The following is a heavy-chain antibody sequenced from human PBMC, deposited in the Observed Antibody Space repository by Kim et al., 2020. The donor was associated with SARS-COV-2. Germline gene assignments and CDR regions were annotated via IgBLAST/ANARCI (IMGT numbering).Heavy chain of an antibody. CDR3: ARISWNDVEGFDY. D-gene: IGHD1-1*01. Sequence: SETLSLTCAVYGGSFSGYYWSWIRQPPGKGLEWIGEINHSGSTNYNPSLKSRVTISVDTSKNQFSPKLSSVTAADTAVYYCARISWNDVEGFDYWGQGTLVTVSS. J-gene: IGHJ4*02. CDR1: GGSFSGYY. V-gene: IGHV4-34*01. CDR2: INHSGST.